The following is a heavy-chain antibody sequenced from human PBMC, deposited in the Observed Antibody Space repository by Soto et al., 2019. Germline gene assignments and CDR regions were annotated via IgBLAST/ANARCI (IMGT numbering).Heavy chain of an antibody. J-gene: IGHJ4*02. V-gene: IGHV1-3*01. CDR2: INAGNGNT. CDR3: ARDDEHGGYCDLGY. Sequence: ASVKVSCKASGYTFTSYAMHWVRQAPGQRLEWMGWINAGNGNTKYSQKFQGRVTITRDTSASTAYMELSSLRSEDTAVYYCARDDEHGGYCDLGYWGQGTLVTVSS. CDR1: GYTFTSYA. D-gene: IGHD3-10*01.